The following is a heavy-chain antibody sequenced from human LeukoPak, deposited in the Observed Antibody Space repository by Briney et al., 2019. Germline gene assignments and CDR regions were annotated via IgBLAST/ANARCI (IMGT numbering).Heavy chain of an antibody. CDR2: IYYSGST. D-gene: IGHD6-13*01. CDR3: ARDSAAARIVDY. CDR1: GGSISSGDYY. V-gene: IGHV4-30-4*01. Sequence: SETLSLTCTVSGGSISSGDYYWSWIRQPPGKGLEWIGYIYYSGSTYYNPSLKSRVTISVDTSKNQFSLKLSSVTAADTAVYYCARDSAAARIVDYWGQGTLVTVSS. J-gene: IGHJ4*02.